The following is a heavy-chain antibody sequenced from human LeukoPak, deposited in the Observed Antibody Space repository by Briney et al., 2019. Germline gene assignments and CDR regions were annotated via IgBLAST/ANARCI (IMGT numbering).Heavy chain of an antibody. Sequence: GGSLRLSCAASGFTFYSYATSGVRRSTGKGLEWVSAISGSGGSTYYADSVKGRFTISRDNSKNTLYLQMNSLRAEDTAVYYCAKDPDSSTSGYWGQGTLVTVSS. D-gene: IGHD6-13*01. CDR3: AKDPDSSTSGY. J-gene: IGHJ4*02. V-gene: IGHV3-23*01. CDR2: ISGSGGST. CDR1: GFTFYSYA.